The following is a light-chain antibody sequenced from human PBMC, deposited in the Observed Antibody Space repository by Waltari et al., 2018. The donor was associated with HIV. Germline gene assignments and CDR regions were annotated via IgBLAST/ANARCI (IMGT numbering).Light chain of an antibody. CDR1: PTDLGSYNY. J-gene: IGLJ2*01. CDR2: EVS. V-gene: IGLV2-14*01. Sequence: QSVLTQPASVSGSPGQSLTLSCTGTPTDLGSYNYVSWYQQSPDKAPKLIIYEVSYRPSGVSSRFSGSKSGNTASLTISGLQTEDEAYYHCSSYSRGALLFGGGTKVTVL. CDR3: SSYSRGALL.